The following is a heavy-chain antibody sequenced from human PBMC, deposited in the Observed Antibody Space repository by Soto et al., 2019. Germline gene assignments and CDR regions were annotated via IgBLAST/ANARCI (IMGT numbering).Heavy chain of an antibody. D-gene: IGHD1-1*01. Sequence: WWSLRLSCSASVFTFSDYSMSWFRQTPERGLEWASSLTRDGTSYYADSVQGRFTVSRDNSKNTVSLQMHSLRAEDTALYYCTKRATTIPTPGNYFDSWGQGTLVTVSS. CDR3: TKRATTIPTPGNYFDS. CDR1: VFTFSDYS. J-gene: IGHJ4*02. V-gene: IGHV3-23*01. CDR2: LTRDGTS.